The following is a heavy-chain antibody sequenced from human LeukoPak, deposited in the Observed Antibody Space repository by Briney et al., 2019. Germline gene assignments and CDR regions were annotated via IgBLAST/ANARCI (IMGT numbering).Heavy chain of an antibody. Sequence: GGSLRLSCAASGFTFSRYSFNWVRQAPGKGLEWVSYITSDSGTIYYTDSVKGRFTISRDNAKDSLYLQMNSLRVEDTAMYYCARSLGAARWDWGQGTLVTVSS. CDR2: ITSDSGTI. D-gene: IGHD1-26*01. J-gene: IGHJ4*02. CDR3: ARSLGAARWD. V-gene: IGHV3-48*01. CDR1: GFTFSRYS.